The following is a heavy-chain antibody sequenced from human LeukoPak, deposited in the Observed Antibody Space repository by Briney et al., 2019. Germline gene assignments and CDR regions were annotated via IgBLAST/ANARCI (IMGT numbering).Heavy chain of an antibody. Sequence: PGGSLRLSCEASGFTFNTYSMNWARQAPGKGLEWVLSIDSSGGYMFYADSVKGRFIISRDNAKDSLYLLMNSLRVEDTAVYYCLRGDRRDYWGQGTLVTVSS. J-gene: IGHJ4*02. CDR1: GFTFNTYS. CDR3: LRGDRRDY. CDR2: IDSSGGYM. V-gene: IGHV3-21*06.